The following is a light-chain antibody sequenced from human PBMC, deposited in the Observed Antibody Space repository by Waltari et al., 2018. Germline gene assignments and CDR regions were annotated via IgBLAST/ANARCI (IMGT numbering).Light chain of an antibody. CDR2: GAS. CDR3: LQDYNYPWT. V-gene: IGKV1-6*01. CDR1: QGIRND. Sequence: AIQMTQSPSSLSASVGDRVTITCRASQGIRNDLGWYQQKAGKAPKLLIYGASSLRSGVPSRFSGSGSGTEFTLTISSLQPEDFATYYCLQDYNYPWTFDQGTKVEIK. J-gene: IGKJ1*01.